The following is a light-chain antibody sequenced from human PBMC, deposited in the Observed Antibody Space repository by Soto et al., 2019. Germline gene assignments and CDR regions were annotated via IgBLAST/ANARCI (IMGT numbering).Light chain of an antibody. CDR2: AAS. CDR3: HQSYSTPPYT. V-gene: IGKV1-39*01. CDR1: QSISRY. Sequence: DIQMTQSPSSLSASVGDRVTITCRASQSISRYLNWYQQKPGKAPKLLIYAASSLQSGFPSRFSGSGSGTDFTLTIISLQPEDFATYYCHQSYSTPPYTFGQGTKLDIK. J-gene: IGKJ2*01.